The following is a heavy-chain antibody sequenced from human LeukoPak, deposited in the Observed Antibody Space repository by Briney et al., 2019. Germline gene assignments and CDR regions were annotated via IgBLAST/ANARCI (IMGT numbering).Heavy chain of an antibody. CDR2: IRSKAYGGTT. D-gene: IGHD6-19*01. V-gene: IGHV3-49*04. CDR3: AKDPFYSSGWYASNFDY. CDR1: GFTFVDYA. J-gene: IGHJ4*02. Sequence: GGSLRLSCSVSGFTFVDYAMNWVRQAPGKGLEWVSFIRSKAYGGTTEYAASVKGRFTISRDDSKSIAYLQMNSLKTEDTAVYYCAKDPFYSSGWYASNFDYWGQGTLVTVSS.